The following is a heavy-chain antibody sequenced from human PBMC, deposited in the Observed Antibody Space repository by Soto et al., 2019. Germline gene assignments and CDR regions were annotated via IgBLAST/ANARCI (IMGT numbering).Heavy chain of an antibody. J-gene: IGHJ4*02. CDR2: IIPIFGTA. CDR1: GGTFSSYA. D-gene: IGHD1-26*01. V-gene: IGHV1-69*06. CDR3: ARTLGPYSGSYYPAY. Sequence: SVKVSCKASGGTFSSYAISWVRQAPGQGLEWMGGIIPIFGTANYAQKFQGRVTITADKSTSTAYMELSSLRSEDTAVYYCARTLGPYSGSYYPAYWGQGTLVTV.